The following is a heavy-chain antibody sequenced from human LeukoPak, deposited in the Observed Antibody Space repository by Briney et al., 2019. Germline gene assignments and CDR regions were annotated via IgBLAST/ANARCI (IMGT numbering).Heavy chain of an antibody. D-gene: IGHD6-13*01. CDR1: GFTFSSYG. CDR3: AKDLHSSSNDYYGMDV. V-gene: IGHV3-30*02. J-gene: IGHJ6*02. Sequence: GGSLRLSCAASGFTFSSYGMHWVRQAPGKGLEWVAFIRYDGSNKYYADSVKGRFTISRDNSKNTLYLQMNSLRAEDTAVYYCAKDLHSSSNDYYGMDVWGQGTTVTVSS. CDR2: IRYDGSNK.